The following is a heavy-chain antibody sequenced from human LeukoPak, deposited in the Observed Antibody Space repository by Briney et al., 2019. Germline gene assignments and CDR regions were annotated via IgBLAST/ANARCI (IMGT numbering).Heavy chain of an antibody. CDR1: GDSISSYY. Sequence: SETLSLTCTVSGDSISSYYWSWIRQPAGKGLEWIGRIYTSGSTYYNPSLKSRVTISVDTSNNQFSLRLSSVTAADTAVYYCARDHPGSSWYDYWGQGTLVTVSS. D-gene: IGHD6-13*01. J-gene: IGHJ4*02. CDR2: IYTSGST. CDR3: ARDHPGSSWYDY. V-gene: IGHV4-4*07.